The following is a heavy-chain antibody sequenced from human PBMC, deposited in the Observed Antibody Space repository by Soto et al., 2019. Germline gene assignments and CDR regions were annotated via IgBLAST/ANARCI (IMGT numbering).Heavy chain of an antibody. J-gene: IGHJ2*01. V-gene: IGHV3-30*18. CDR2: ISYDGSDT. D-gene: IGHD3-16*01. CDR1: GFTFSSFG. Sequence: EQLAESGGGVVQSGRSLRLSCEASGFTFSSFGMHWVRQAPGKGLEWVAVISYDGSDTYFADSVKGRFTISRDNSKNTVYLQMNSLRVQDTAVYYCVKDIHSLGIWYIDLWGRGSLVSVSS. CDR3: VKDIHSLGIWYIDL.